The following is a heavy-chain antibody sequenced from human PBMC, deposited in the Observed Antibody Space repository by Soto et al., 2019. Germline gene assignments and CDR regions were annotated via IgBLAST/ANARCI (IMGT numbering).Heavy chain of an antibody. CDR3: ASPPSSSRYYYGMDG. V-gene: IGHV1-69*12. CDR1: GGTFSSYA. J-gene: IGHJ6*02. D-gene: IGHD6-13*01. Sequence: QVQLVQSGAEVKKPGSSVKVSCKASGGTFSSYAISWVRQAPGQGLEWMGGIIPIFATANYAQKFQGRVKMPADEATSTADMELSSRRSEDTAVYYCASPPSSSRYYYGMDGWGQGATVTVSS. CDR2: IIPIFATA.